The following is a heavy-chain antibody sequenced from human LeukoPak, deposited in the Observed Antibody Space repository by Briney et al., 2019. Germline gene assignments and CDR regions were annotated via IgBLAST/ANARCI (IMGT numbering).Heavy chain of an antibody. CDR2: IYSDGST. CDR3: ARAPNWRFDY. CDR1: GFTFSSYA. D-gene: IGHD1-1*01. V-gene: IGHV3-23*03. J-gene: IGHJ4*02. Sequence: GGSLRLSCAASGFTFSSYAMSWGRQAPGKGLEWVSVIYSDGSTYYSDSVKGRFNISRDESKKTLYLQMNSLRAEDTAVYYCARAPNWRFDYWGQGTLVTVSS.